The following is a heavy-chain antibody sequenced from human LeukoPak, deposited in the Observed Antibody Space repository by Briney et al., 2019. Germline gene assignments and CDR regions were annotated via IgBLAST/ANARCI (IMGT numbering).Heavy chain of an antibody. J-gene: IGHJ4*02. CDR2: INPNSGNT. CDR3: ARGFQYYGSGRLFDY. V-gene: IGHV1-2*02. D-gene: IGHD3-10*01. CDR1: GYTFTGYY. Sequence: GASVKVSCKASGYTFTGYYVHWVRQAPGQGLEWMGWINPNSGNTNYAQKLQGRVTMTTDTSTSTVYMELSSLRSEDTAVYYCARGFQYYGSGRLFDYWGQGTLVTVSS.